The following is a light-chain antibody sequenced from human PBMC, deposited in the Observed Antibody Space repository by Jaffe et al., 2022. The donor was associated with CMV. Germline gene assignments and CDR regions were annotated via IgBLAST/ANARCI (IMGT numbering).Light chain of an antibody. Sequence: QSALTQPASVSGSPGQSITISCTGTSSDVGNYNYVSWYQQHPGKVPKLMIYDVSNRPSGVSNRFSGAKSGNTASLIISGLQAEDEAEYYCNSYTTSSTWVFGGGTKLTVL. CDR2: DVS. CDR3: NSYTTSSTWV. V-gene: IGLV2-14*03. CDR1: SSDVGNYNY. J-gene: IGLJ3*02.